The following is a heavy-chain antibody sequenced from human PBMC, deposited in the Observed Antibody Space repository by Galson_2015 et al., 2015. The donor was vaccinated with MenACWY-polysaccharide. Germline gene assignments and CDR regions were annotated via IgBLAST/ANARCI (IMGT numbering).Heavy chain of an antibody. D-gene: IGHD6-6*01. V-gene: IGHV5-51*01. CDR2: YPGDSDT. CDR3: ARLHSSSSGDAFDI. J-gene: IGHJ3*02. Sequence: YPGDSDTRYSPSFQGQVTISADKSISTAYLQWSSLKASDTAMYYCARLHSSSSGDAFDIWGQGTMVTVSS.